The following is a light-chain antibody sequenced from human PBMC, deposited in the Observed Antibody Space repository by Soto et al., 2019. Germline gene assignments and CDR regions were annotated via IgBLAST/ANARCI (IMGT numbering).Light chain of an antibody. Sequence: DIVMTQSPATLSVSPGERATLSCRASQSVASNLAWYQQRPGQAPRLLIYGASTRATGVPARFSGSGSGTEFTLTISSLQSEDFAVYYCHHYNNWPHTFGGGTKVETK. CDR1: QSVASN. CDR2: GAS. J-gene: IGKJ4*01. CDR3: HHYNNWPHT. V-gene: IGKV3-15*01.